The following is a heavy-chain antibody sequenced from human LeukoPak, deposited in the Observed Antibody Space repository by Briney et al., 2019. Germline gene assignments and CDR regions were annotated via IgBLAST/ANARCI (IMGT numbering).Heavy chain of an antibody. CDR1: GFTFSSYS. CDR3: AREASVDIVATTYYFDY. Sequence: GGSLRLSCAASGFTFSSYSMNWVRQAPGKGLEGVSSISSSSSYIYYADSVKGRFTISRDNAKNSLYLQMNSLRAEDTAVYYCAREASVDIVATTYYFDYWGQGTLVTVSS. J-gene: IGHJ4*02. CDR2: ISSSSSYI. V-gene: IGHV3-21*01. D-gene: IGHD5-12*01.